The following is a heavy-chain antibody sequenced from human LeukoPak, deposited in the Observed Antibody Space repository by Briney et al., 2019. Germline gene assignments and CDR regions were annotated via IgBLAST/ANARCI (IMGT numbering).Heavy chain of an antibody. CDR3: ARALADSRGYYLGFDY. CDR1: GYTFTTYY. D-gene: IGHD3-22*01. CDR2: INPSGGST. J-gene: IGHJ4*02. V-gene: IGHV1-46*01. Sequence: ASVKVSCKASGYTFTTYYVHWVRQAPGQGLEWMGIINPSGGSTTYAQKFRGRLTIFRDNAKKSLYLQMNSLRPDDTALYYCARALADSRGYYLGFDYWGQGTLVTVSS.